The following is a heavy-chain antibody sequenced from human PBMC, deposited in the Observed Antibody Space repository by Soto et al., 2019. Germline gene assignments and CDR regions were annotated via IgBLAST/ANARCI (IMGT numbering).Heavy chain of an antibody. D-gene: IGHD2-2*01. CDR3: GRDLTSNANCIDP. V-gene: IGHV4-30-4*01. J-gene: IGHJ5*02. Sequence: PSETLSLTCSVSGDYIHVGGYYWTWIRQRPGKGLECMGYIYYTGKTYYNPSLERRITMSVDRSKNQFSLRLTSVTAADTAVYFCGRDLTSNANCIDPWGQGTLVTVSS. CDR1: GDYIHVGGYY. CDR2: IYYTGKT.